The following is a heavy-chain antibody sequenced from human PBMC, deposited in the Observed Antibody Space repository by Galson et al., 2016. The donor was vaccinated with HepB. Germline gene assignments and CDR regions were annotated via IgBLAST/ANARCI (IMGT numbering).Heavy chain of an antibody. J-gene: IGHJ2*01. CDR1: GFTFNNYG. CDR3: AGRPITMVRGVIINYWYFDL. Sequence: SLRLSCAASGFTFNNYGMTWVRQAPGKGLEVVSSISRSGDSTDYADSVKGRFTISRDNAKNSLYLQMNSLRAEDTAVYYCAGRPITMVRGVIINYWYFDLWGRGTLVTVSS. V-gene: IGHV3-23*01. CDR2: ISRSGDST. D-gene: IGHD3-10*01.